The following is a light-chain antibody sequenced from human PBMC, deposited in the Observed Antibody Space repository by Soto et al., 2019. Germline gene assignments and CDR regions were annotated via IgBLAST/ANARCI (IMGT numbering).Light chain of an antibody. CDR2: GAS. Sequence: EIVLTQSPGTLSLSPGERATLSCRASQSVDSINLAWYQQKPGQAPRLLIYGASSWATGVPYGFSGSGSGTDFTLTISRLEPEEFAVYYCQHYGTSPYTFGQGTKLEIK. V-gene: IGKV3-20*01. CDR3: QHYGTSPYT. J-gene: IGKJ2*01. CDR1: QSVDSIN.